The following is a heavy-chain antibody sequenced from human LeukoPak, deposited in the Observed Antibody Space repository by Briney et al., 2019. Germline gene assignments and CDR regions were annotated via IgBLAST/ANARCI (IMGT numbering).Heavy chain of an antibody. J-gene: IGHJ4*02. D-gene: IGHD6-6*01. V-gene: IGHV1-69*06. Sequence: SVKVSCKASGGTFSSYAISWVRQAPGQGLEWMGGIIPIFGTAKYAQKFQGRVTITADKSTSTAYMELSSLRSEDTAVYYCARGALEYSSSSGIDYWGQGTLVTVSS. CDR1: GGTFSSYA. CDR2: IIPIFGTA. CDR3: ARGALEYSSSSGIDY.